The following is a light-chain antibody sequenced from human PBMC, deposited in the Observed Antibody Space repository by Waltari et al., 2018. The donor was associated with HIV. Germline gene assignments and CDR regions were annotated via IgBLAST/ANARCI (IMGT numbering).Light chain of an antibody. J-gene: IGLJ2*01. V-gene: IGLV1-44*01. Sequence: QSVLTQPPSASGPPGQRVTISCSGSTSNIGSNTVNWYQQLPVPTPKLLIYSDNQRPSGVPDRFSGSKPGTSASLAISGLQSEDEAEYYCATWHDSLTVVFGGGTKLTVL. CDR1: TSNIGSNT. CDR2: SDN. CDR3: ATWHDSLTVV.